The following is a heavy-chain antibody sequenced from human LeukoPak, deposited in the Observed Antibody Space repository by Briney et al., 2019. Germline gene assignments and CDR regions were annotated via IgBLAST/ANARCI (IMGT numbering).Heavy chain of an antibody. CDR1: GFTFSSYA. Sequence: GGSLRLSCAASGFTFSSYAMSWVRQAPGKGLEWVSAISGSGGSTYYADSVKGRFTISRDNSKNTLYLQMNSLRAEDTAVYYCFDFRRYCSSTSCDNDYWGQGTLVTVSS. D-gene: IGHD2-2*01. CDR2: ISGSGGST. J-gene: IGHJ4*02. V-gene: IGHV3-23*01. CDR3: FDFRRYCSSTSCDNDY.